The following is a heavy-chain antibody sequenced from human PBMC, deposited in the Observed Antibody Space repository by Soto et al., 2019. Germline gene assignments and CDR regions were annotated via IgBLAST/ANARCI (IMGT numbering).Heavy chain of an antibody. Sequence: GGSLRLSCAASGFTFSSYAMTWVRQAPGKGLEWVSTISGSGGSTYYADSVKGRFTISRDNSKNTLYLQMNSLRAEDTAVYYCAKDQPYNSAWCPDYWGQGTLVTVSS. J-gene: IGHJ4*02. CDR3: AKDQPYNSAWCPDY. V-gene: IGHV3-23*01. D-gene: IGHD6-19*01. CDR2: ISGSGGST. CDR1: GFTFSSYA.